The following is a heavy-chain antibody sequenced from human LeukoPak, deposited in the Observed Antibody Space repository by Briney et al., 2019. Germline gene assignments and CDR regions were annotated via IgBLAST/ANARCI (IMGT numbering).Heavy chain of an antibody. J-gene: IGHJ4*02. D-gene: IGHD2-2*01. CDR3: ARGYAYFDY. CDR1: GYTLTDYY. CDR2: FNPNSGGT. Sequence: ASGKVSCKASGYTLTDYYVHWVRLAPGQGLEWMGWFNPNSGGTNYAQKFQGRVTMTRDTSINTAYMELSRLTSDDTAVYYCARGYAYFDYWGQGTLVTVSS. V-gene: IGHV1-2*02.